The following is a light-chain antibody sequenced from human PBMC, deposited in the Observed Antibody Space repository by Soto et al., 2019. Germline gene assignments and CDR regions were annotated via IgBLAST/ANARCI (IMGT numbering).Light chain of an antibody. Sequence: EIVLMQSPGTLSLSPGERATLSCRASQSVRSSYLAWYQQKPGLAPRLLIYGASSRATGIPDRFSGSGSGTDFTLTISRLEPEDSAVYYCQQYDTSSWTFGQGTKVEIK. V-gene: IGKV3-20*01. CDR2: GAS. CDR1: QSVRSSY. CDR3: QQYDTSSWT. J-gene: IGKJ1*01.